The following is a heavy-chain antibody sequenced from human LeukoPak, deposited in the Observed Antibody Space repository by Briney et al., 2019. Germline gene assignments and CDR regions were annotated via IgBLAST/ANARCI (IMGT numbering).Heavy chain of an antibody. D-gene: IGHD6-19*01. CDR3: ARAGGDSSGWYGY. J-gene: IGHJ4*02. Sequence: QPGGSLRLSCAASGFTFTTYTMNWVRQAPGKGLEWVSFISSSGATVYYADSVKGRFTISRDNAKNSLYLQMNSLRDEDTAVYYCARAGGDSSGWYGYWGQGTLVTVSS. CDR2: ISSSGATV. V-gene: IGHV3-48*02. CDR1: GFTFTTYT.